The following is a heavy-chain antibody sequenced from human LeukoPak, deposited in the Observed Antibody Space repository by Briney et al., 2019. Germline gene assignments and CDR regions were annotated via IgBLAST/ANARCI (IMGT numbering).Heavy chain of an antibody. J-gene: IGHJ4*02. Sequence: GASVKVSCKASGGTFSSYAISWVRQAPGQGLEWMGRIIPILGIANYAQKFQGRVTITADKSTSTAYMELRSLRSDDTAVYYCARNEGDSYGYGAIDYWGQGTLVTVSS. CDR3: ARNEGDSYGYGAIDY. CDR2: IIPILGIA. CDR1: GGTFSSYA. V-gene: IGHV1-69*04. D-gene: IGHD5-18*01.